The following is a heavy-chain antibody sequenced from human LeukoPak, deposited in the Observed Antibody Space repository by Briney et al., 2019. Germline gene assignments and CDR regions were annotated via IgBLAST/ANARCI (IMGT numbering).Heavy chain of an antibody. Sequence: PGGPLRLSCAASGFTFSSYDMHWVRQATGKGLEWVSAIGTAGDTYYPGSVKGRFTISRENAKNSLYLQMNSLRAGDTAVYYCARLGMIGGAFDIWGQGTMVTVSS. D-gene: IGHD3-22*01. CDR3: ARLGMIGGAFDI. J-gene: IGHJ3*02. V-gene: IGHV3-13*01. CDR2: IGTAGDT. CDR1: GFTFSSYD.